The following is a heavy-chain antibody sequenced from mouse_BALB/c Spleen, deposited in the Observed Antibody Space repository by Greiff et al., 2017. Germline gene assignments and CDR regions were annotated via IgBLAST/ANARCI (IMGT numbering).Heavy chain of an antibody. CDR3: AREEDDYDSRFAY. V-gene: IGHV14-3*02. J-gene: IGHJ3*01. D-gene: IGHD2-4*01. CDR1: GFNIKDTY. Sequence: VQLQQSGAELVKPGASVKLSCTASGFNIKDTYMHWVKQRPEQGLEWIGRIDPANGNTKYDPKFQGKATITADTSSNTAYLQLSSLTSEDTAVYYCAREEDDYDSRFAYWGQGTLVTVSA. CDR2: IDPANGNT.